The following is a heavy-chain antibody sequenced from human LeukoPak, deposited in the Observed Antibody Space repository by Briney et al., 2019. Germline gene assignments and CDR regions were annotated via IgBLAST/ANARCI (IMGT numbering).Heavy chain of an antibody. V-gene: IGHV1-18*01. Sequence: ASVKVSCKASGYTFTMYGITWVRQAPGQGLEWMGWISAYNDNTNYAQNLQDRVTMTEDTSTDTAYMELSSLRSEDTAVYYCATDFSLGFDPWGQGTLVTVSS. CDR1: GYTFTMYG. J-gene: IGHJ5*02. CDR3: ATDFSLGFDP. CDR2: ISAYNDNT. D-gene: IGHD2-2*01.